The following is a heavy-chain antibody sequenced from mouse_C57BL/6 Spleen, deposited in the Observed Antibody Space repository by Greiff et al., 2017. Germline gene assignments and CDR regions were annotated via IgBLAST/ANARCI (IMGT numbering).Heavy chain of an antibody. Sequence: QVQLQQPGAELVTPGSSVKLSCKASGYTFTSYWMDWVKQRPGQGLEWIGNIYPSDSETHYNQKFKDKATLTVDKSSSTAYMQLSSLTSEDSAVYYCAREGDYSNSYAMDYWGQGTSVTVSS. CDR2: IYPSDSET. V-gene: IGHV1-61*01. J-gene: IGHJ4*01. CDR3: AREGDYSNSYAMDY. CDR1: GYTFTSYW. D-gene: IGHD2-5*01.